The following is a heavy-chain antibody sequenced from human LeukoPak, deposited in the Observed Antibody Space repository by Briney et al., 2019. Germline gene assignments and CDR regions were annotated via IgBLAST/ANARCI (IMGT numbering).Heavy chain of an antibody. D-gene: IGHD3-3*01. CDR3: ARMEYYYYYMDV. Sequence: ASVKVSCKASGYTFTSYDINWVRQATGQGLEWMGWMNPNSGNTGYAQKFQGRVTITRNTSISTAYMELSSLRSEDTAVYYCARMEYYYYYMDVWGKGTTVTVSS. V-gene: IGHV1-8*03. CDR2: MNPNSGNT. CDR1: GYTFTSYD. J-gene: IGHJ6*03.